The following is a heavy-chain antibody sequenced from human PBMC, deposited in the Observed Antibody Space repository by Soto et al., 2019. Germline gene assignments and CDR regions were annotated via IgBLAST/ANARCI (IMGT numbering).Heavy chain of an antibody. CDR1: GYTFTSYY. CDR3: ARAGRSTMIVVVPFGAFDI. D-gene: IGHD3-22*01. CDR2: INPSGGST. Sequence: ASVKVSCKASGYTFTSYYMHWVRQAPGQGLEWMGIINPSGGSTSYAQKFQGRVTMTRDTSTSTVYMELSSLRSEDTAVYYCARAGRSTMIVVVPFGAFDIWGQGTMVTVSS. V-gene: IGHV1-46*01. J-gene: IGHJ3*02.